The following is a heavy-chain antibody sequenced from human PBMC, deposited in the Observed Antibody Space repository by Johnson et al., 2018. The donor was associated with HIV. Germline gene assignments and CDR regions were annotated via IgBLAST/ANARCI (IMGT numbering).Heavy chain of an antibody. CDR1: GFTFSSYA. D-gene: IGHD3-22*01. Sequence: HVQLVESGGGVVQPGRSLRLSCAASGFTFSSYAMHWVRQAPGKGLEWVAVISYDGSNKYYADSVKGRFTISRDNSKNTLYLQMNSLRAEDTAVYYCARDPAIRWSEWDSSGYYSPDAFDIWGQGTMVTVSS. CDR3: ARDPAIRWSEWDSSGYYSPDAFDI. V-gene: IGHV3-30-3*01. J-gene: IGHJ3*02. CDR2: ISYDGSNK.